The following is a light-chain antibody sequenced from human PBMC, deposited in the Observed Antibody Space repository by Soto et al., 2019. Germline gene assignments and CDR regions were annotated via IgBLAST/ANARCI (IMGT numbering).Light chain of an antibody. J-gene: IGLJ1*01. Sequence: QSALTQPASVSGSPGQSITISCTGTSSDVGGYNYVSWHQQHPGKSLKLMIYDVSNRPSGVFNRFSGSKSGNTASLTISGLQAEDEADYYCSSYTSSSLFVFGTGTKVTVL. CDR1: SSDVGGYNY. CDR2: DVS. V-gene: IGLV2-14*01. CDR3: SSYTSSSLFV.